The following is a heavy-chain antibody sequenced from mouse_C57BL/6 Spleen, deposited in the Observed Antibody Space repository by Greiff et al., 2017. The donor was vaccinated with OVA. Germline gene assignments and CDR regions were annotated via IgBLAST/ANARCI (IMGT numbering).Heavy chain of an antibody. CDR1: GYTFTSYW. D-gene: IGHD2-1*01. J-gene: IGHJ4*01. CDR3: ARIYYDNYGVPAMDY. V-gene: IGHV1-55*01. Sequence: VKLLQPGAELVKPGASVKMSCKASGYTFTSYWITWVKQRPGQGLEWIGDIYPGSGSTNYNEKFKSKATLTVDTSSSTAYMQLSSLTSEDSAVYYCARIYYDNYGVPAMDYWGQGTSVTVSS. CDR2: IYPGSGST.